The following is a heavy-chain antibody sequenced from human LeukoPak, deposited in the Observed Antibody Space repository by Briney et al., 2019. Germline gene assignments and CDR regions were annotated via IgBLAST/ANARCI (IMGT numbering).Heavy chain of an antibody. Sequence: PGGSLRLSCVASGFTFSNYYMSWGRQAPGKGLEWVAYTTSSDSRIRYADSVRGRFTISRDNAKNSLYLQMNNLRADDTAVYYCARVVYSSLMDVWGQGTTVTVSS. CDR1: GFTFSNYY. D-gene: IGHD6-13*01. CDR2: TTSSDSRI. CDR3: ARVVYSSLMDV. V-gene: IGHV3-11*01. J-gene: IGHJ6*02.